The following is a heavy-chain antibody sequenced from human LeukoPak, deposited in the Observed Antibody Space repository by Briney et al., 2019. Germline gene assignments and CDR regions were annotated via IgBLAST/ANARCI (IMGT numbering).Heavy chain of an antibody. D-gene: IGHD1-1*01. CDR3: ARDVRTGYYYYYMDV. J-gene: IGHJ6*03. CDR2: INPNSGGT. CDR1: GYTFTGYY. Sequence: ASVKVSCKASGYTFTGYYMHWVRQAPGQGLEWMGRINPNSGGTNYAQKFQGRVTMTRDTSISTAYMELSRLRSDDTAVYYCARDVRTGYYYYYMDVWGKGTTVTVSS. V-gene: IGHV1-2*06.